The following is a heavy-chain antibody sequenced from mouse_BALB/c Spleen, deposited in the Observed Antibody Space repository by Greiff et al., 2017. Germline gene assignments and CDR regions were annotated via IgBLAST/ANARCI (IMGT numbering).Heavy chain of an antibody. CDR3: ARWGYGSSYIDV. CDR1: GYTFTSYW. V-gene: IGHV1-69*02. D-gene: IGHD1-1*01. J-gene: IGHJ1*01. CDR2: IDPSDSYT. Sequence: QVQLQQSGAELVKPGASVKLSCKASGYTFTSYWMHWVKQRPGQGLEWIGEIDPSDSYTNYNQKFKGKATLTVDKSSSTAYMQLSSLTSEDSAVYYCARWGYGSSYIDVWGAGTTVTVSS.